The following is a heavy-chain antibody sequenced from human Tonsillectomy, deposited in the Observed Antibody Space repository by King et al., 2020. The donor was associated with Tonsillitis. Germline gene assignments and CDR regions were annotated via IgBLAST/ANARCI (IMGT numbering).Heavy chain of an antibody. Sequence: QLQESGPGLVKPSETLSLSCTVSGGSISGFYWSWIRQPPGKGLEWIGYVYYSGSTNYNPSLKSRVTISADTSKNQFSLKLSSVTAADAAVYYCARVGGFDFWSGLRHYYYYYMDVWGKGTTVTVS. V-gene: IGHV4-59*01. J-gene: IGHJ6*03. CDR2: VYYSGST. D-gene: IGHD3-3*01. CDR1: GGSISGFY. CDR3: ARVGGFDFWSGLRHYYYYYMDV.